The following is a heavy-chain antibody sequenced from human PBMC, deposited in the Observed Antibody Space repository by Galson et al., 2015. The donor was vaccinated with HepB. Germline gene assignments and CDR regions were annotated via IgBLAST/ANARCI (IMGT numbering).Heavy chain of an antibody. CDR3: ARAIRMPGTPENGFDV. D-gene: IGHD6-13*01. CDR2: ISYDGSNK. Sequence: RQAPGKGLEWVAVISYDGSNKYYADSVKGRFTISRDNSKSTLFLQMNSLRPEDTAVYYCARAIRMPGTPENGFDVWGHGTMVTVSS. J-gene: IGHJ3*01. V-gene: IGHV3-30*04.